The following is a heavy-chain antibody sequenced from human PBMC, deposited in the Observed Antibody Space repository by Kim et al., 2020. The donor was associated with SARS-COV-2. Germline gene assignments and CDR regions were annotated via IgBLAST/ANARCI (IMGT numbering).Heavy chain of an antibody. CDR3: ARGVRVFRLIVVVRNYYYYMDV. D-gene: IGHD3-22*01. CDR1: GYTFTSYD. Sequence: ASVKVSCKASGYTFTSYDINWVRQATGQGLEWMGWMNPNSGNTGYAQKFQGRVTMTRNTSISTAYMELSSLRSEDTAVYYCARGVRVFRLIVVVRNYYYYMDVWGKGTTVTVSS. J-gene: IGHJ6*03. V-gene: IGHV1-8*01. CDR2: MNPNSGNT.